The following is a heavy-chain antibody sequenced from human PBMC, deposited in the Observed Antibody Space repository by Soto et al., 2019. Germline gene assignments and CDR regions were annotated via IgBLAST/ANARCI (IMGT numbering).Heavy chain of an antibody. Sequence: PGESLKISCAASGFTFSSYAMSWVRQAPGKGLEWVSAISGSGGSTYYADSVKGRFTISRDNSKNTLYLQMNSLRAEDTAVYYCAKDITPFAFYDFWGGFPKVFAYGGQGTLVPVSS. V-gene: IGHV3-23*01. CDR3: AKDITPFAFYDFWGGFPKVFAY. J-gene: IGHJ4*02. CDR1: GFTFSSYA. CDR2: ISGSGGST. D-gene: IGHD3-3*01.